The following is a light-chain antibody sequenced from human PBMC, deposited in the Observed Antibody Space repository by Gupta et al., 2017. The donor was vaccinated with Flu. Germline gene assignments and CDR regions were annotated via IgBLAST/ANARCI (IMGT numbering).Light chain of an antibody. V-gene: IGKV1-39*01. CDR3: LQSDSPPWT. CDR2: AAF. Sequence: PSSLSASVGDRVTITCLASQRISSYLNWYQQKPGKAPKLLIYAAFSLQSGVPSRFSGSGSGTDFTLSISRLQPEDFATYYCLQSDSPPWTFGQGTKLEIK. CDR1: QRISSY. J-gene: IGKJ1*01.